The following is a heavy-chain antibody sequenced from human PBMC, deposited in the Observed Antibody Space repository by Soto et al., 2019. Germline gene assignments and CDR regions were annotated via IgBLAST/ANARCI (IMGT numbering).Heavy chain of an antibody. CDR2: IYYSGST. V-gene: IGHV4-61*01. Sequence: SETLSLTCTVSGGSVSSGSYYWSWIRQPPGKGLEWIGYIYYSGSTNYNPSLKSRVTISVDTSKNQFSLKLSSVTAADTAVYYCARVPSRVRGVTAYYYGMDVWGQGTTVPVSS. J-gene: IGHJ6*02. D-gene: IGHD3-10*01. CDR1: GGSVSSGSYY. CDR3: ARVPSRVRGVTAYYYGMDV.